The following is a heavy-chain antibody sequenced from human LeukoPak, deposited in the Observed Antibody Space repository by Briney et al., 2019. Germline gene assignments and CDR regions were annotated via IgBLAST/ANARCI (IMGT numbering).Heavy chain of an antibody. CDR1: GFTFSSYA. J-gene: IGHJ4*02. CDR2: IRDTGGSA. Sequence: PGGSLRLSCAASGFTFSSYAMTWVRQAPGKGLEWVSAIRDTGGSAYYADSVKGRFTVSRDNSKNTLYLQMNSLRAEDTAVYYCAKTTESGCPSCHGYFDYWGRGTLVTVSS. CDR3: AKTTESGCPSCHGYFDY. D-gene: IGHD4-17*01. V-gene: IGHV3-23*01.